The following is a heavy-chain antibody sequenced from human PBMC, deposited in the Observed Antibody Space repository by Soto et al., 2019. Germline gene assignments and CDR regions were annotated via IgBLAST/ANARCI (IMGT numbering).Heavy chain of an antibody. CDR2: ISGSGGST. J-gene: IGHJ4*02. CDR3: ATRSMLVLDY. V-gene: IGHV3-23*01. D-gene: IGHD6-13*01. Sequence: GGSLRLSCAASGFNFRSYARSWVRQAPGKGLEWVSAISGSGGSTFYADSVKGRFTISRDNSKNTLYLQMSSLRAEDTAVYYCATRSMLVLDYWGQGTLVTVSS. CDR1: GFNFRSYA.